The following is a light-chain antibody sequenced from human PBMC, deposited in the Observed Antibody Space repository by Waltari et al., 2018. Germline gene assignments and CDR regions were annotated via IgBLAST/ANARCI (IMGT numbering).Light chain of an antibody. Sequence: QSALTQPRSVSGSPGQSVTISCTGTNSNVATSARLSWYQQHPREAPNFLIYDVSKRPSGVPDRFSGSKSGDTASLTISGLQAEDEADYYCCSYAGTYTVVFGGGTKLTVV. CDR3: CSYAGTYTVV. J-gene: IGLJ2*01. CDR2: DVS. V-gene: IGLV2-11*01. CDR1: NSNVATSAR.